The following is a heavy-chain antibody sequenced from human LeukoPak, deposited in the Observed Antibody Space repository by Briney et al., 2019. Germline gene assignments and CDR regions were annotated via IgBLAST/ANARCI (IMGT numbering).Heavy chain of an antibody. V-gene: IGHV1-46*01. Sequence: ASVKVSFKASGYTFTSYYMHWVRQPPGQGLEWMGIINPSDGNTSYAHKFQGRVTITTDMSTRTLYMELSSLRSEDTAVYYCGRGADIGVYAEGDNFDYWGQGTLVTVSS. CDR2: INPSDGNT. J-gene: IGHJ4*02. CDR1: GYTFTSYY. CDR3: GRGADIGVYAEGDNFDY. D-gene: IGHD5/OR15-5a*01.